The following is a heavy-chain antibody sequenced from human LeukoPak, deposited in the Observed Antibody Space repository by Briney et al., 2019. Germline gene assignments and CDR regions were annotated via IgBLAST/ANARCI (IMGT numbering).Heavy chain of an antibody. V-gene: IGHV3-23*01. CDR1: GFTLSSYA. J-gene: IGHJ4*02. Sequence: PGGSLRLSCAASGFTLSSYAMSWVRQAPGKGLEWVSAISGSGGSTYYADSVKGRFTISRDNSKNTLYLQMNSLRAEDTAVYYCAKETAKYSSSQTVDYWGQGTLVTVSS. D-gene: IGHD6-6*01. CDR2: ISGSGGST. CDR3: AKETAKYSSSQTVDY.